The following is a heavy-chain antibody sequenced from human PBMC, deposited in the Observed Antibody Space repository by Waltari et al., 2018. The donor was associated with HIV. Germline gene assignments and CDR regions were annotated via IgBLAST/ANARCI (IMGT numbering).Heavy chain of an antibody. J-gene: IGHJ4*02. CDR2: IYYSGST. CDR3: ARQASEYYFDY. D-gene: IGHD2-21*01. CDR1: GGPISSSSYY. V-gene: IGHV4-39*01. Sequence: QLQLQESGPGLVKPSETLSLTCTVSGGPISSSSYYWGWIRQPPGKGLEWIGSIYYSGSTYYNPSLKSRVTISVDTSKNQFSLKLSSVTAADTAVYYCARQASEYYFDYWGQGTLVTVSS.